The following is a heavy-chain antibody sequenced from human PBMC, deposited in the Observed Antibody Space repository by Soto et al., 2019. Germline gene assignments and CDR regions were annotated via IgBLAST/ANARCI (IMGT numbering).Heavy chain of an antibody. Sequence: SETLSLTCTFSCGSITSYYWSWIRQPAGKGLEWIGRTYITGDSNYNPSLKSRVTMSLDRSKNQFSLKLSSATAADTAVYYCARDMRVFGGMDVWGRGTTVTVSS. J-gene: IGHJ6*02. D-gene: IGHD3-3*01. CDR2: TYITGDS. V-gene: IGHV4-4*07. CDR1: CGSITSYY. CDR3: ARDMRVFGGMDV.